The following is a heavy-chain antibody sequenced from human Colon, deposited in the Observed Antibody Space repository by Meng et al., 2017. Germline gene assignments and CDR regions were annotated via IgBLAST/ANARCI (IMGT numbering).Heavy chain of an antibody. CDR2: INHSGST. V-gene: IGHV4-61*01. Sequence: QVQVKGSGPGLVRPSETLSLICSVSGGSGSSACYYWSWIRQPPGKGLEWIGEINHSGSTNYNPSLKSRVTISVDTSKNQFSLKLSSVTAADTAVYYCARGLFDYWGQGTLVTVSS. CDR1: GGSGSSACYY. J-gene: IGHJ4*02. CDR3: ARGLFDY.